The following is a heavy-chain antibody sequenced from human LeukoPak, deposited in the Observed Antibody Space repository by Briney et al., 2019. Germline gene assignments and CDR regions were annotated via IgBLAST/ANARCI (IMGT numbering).Heavy chain of an antibody. V-gene: IGHV1-8*01. CDR3: ARARKPPYQRHGMDV. CDR1: GYTFTSYD. Sequence: AASVKVSCKASGYTFTSYDINWVRPATGQGLEWMGWMNPNSGNTGYAQKFQGRVTMTRNTSISTAYMELSSLRSEDTAVYYCARARKPPYQRHGMDVWGQGTTVTVSS. D-gene: IGHD2-2*01. J-gene: IGHJ6*02. CDR2: MNPNSGNT.